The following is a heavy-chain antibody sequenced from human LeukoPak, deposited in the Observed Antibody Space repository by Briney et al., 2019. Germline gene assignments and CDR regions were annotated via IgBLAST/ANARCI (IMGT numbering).Heavy chain of an antibody. CDR2: KSYDGSNK. CDR3: ARGGGYGDASWFDP. D-gene: IGHD4-17*01. V-gene: IGHV3-30*04. Sequence: GGSLRLSCPASGFTYNSYAMHWVRQAPGKGPERVADKSYDGSNKYYADSVKGRLTISRDNSKNTLYLQMNSLRAEDTAVYYCARGGGYGDASWFDPWGQGTLVTVSS. J-gene: IGHJ5*02. CDR1: GFTYNSYA.